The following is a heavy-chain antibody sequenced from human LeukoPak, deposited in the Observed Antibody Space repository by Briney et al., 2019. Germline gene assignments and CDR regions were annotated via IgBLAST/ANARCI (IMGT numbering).Heavy chain of an antibody. V-gene: IGHV3-23*01. D-gene: IGHD3-16*01. CDR2: IGISAGST. CDR1: GSTFDKYA. CDR3: AKDRWEITIGGAFGF. J-gene: IGHJ3*01. Sequence: PGGSLRLSCEASGSTFDKYAVSWVRQAPGKGLEWVSTIGISAGSTYYADAVKGRFTISRDNSKKTVILQMNRLRVEDTAVYYCAKDRWEITIGGAFGFWGQGTKVAVSS.